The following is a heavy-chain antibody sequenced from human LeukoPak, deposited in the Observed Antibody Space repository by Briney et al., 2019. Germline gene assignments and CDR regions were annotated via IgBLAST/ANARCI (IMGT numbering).Heavy chain of an antibody. CDR1: GFTFSSYS. D-gene: IGHD1-14*01. CDR3: ARANHAFDI. V-gene: IGHV3-21*01. J-gene: IGHJ3*02. CDR2: ITTSSSYI. Sequence: KSGGSLRLSCAASGFTFSSYSLNWVRQAPGKGLEWVSSITTSSSYIYYADSVKGRFTISRDNAKNSLYLQMNSLRAEDTAVYYCARANHAFDIWGQGTMVTVSS.